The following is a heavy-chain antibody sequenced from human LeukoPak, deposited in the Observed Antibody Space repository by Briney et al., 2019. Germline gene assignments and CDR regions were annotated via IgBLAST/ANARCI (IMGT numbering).Heavy chain of an antibody. CDR1: GGSISSYY. J-gene: IGHJ5*02. CDR3: ARDFSPPTTSILWWTFDP. V-gene: IGHV3-33*01. Sequence: LSLTCTVSGGSISSYYWSWIRQPPGKGLEWVAVIWYDGSNKYYADSVKGRFTISRDNSKNTLYLQMNSLRAEDTAVYYCARDFSPPTTSILWWTFDPWGQGTLVTVSS. CDR2: IWYDGSNK. D-gene: IGHD2-21*01.